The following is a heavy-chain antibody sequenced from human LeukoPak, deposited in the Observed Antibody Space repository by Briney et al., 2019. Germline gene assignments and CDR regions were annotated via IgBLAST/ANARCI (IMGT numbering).Heavy chain of an antibody. Sequence: PSETLSLTCTVSGGSISSYYWSWIWQPAGKGLEWIGRIYTSGSTNYNPSLKSRVTISVDKSKNQFSLKLSSVTAADTAVYYCARALAAAGPGDFQHWGQGTLVTVSS. D-gene: IGHD6-13*01. CDR2: IYTSGST. CDR3: ARALAAAGPGDFQH. V-gene: IGHV4-4*07. J-gene: IGHJ1*01. CDR1: GGSISSYY.